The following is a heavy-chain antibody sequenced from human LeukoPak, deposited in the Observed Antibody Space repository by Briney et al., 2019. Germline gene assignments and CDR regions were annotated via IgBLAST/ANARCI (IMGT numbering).Heavy chain of an antibody. V-gene: IGHV4-38-2*02. CDR2: IYHSGST. Sequence: PSETLSLTCTVSGYSISSGYYWGWIRQPPGKGLEWIGRIYHSGSTYYNPSLKSRVTISVDTSKNQFSLKLSAVTAADTAVYYCASEYYYDSSGYYVYWGQGTLVTVSS. D-gene: IGHD3-22*01. CDR1: GYSISSGYY. J-gene: IGHJ4*02. CDR3: ASEYYYDSSGYYVY.